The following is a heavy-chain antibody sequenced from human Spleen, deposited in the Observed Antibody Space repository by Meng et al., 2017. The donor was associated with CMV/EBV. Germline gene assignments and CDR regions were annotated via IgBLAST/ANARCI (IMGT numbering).Heavy chain of an antibody. CDR1: GGSVTTTSYY. CDR3: VRDGAYNWNFWFDP. CDR2: KYYSGGT. J-gene: IGHJ5*02. Sequence: SGGSVTTTSYYLSWIRQTPGKGLEWIGYKYYSGGTTYNPSLKSRVTISVDSSRNQISLKLRSVTPADTAIYYCVRDGAYNWNFWFDPWGQGQLVTVSS. V-gene: IGHV4-61*01. D-gene: IGHD1-7*01.